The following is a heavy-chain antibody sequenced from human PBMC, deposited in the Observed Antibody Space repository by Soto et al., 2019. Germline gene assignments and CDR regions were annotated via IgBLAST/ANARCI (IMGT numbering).Heavy chain of an antibody. CDR2: IIPILGIA. Sequence: SVKVSCKASGGTFRSYTISWVRQAPGQGLEWMGRIIPILGIANYAQKFQGRVTITADKSTSTAYMELSSLRAEDTAVYYCAKDHWIQLWLWEASRFIRPEVYYYGMDVWGQGTTVTVSS. V-gene: IGHV1-69*04. D-gene: IGHD5-18*01. J-gene: IGHJ6*02. CDR1: GGTFRSYT. CDR3: AKDHWIQLWLWEASRFIRPEVYYYGMDV.